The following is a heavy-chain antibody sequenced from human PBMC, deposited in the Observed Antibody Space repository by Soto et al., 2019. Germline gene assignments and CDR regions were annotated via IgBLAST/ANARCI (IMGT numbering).Heavy chain of an antibody. Sequence: SGGSLRLSCAASGFTFSSYAMSWVRQAPGKGLEWVSAISGSGGSTYYADSVKGRFTISRDNSKNTLYLQMNSLRAEDTAVYYCAKDRRPDIVVVPASDAFDIWGQGTMVTVSS. J-gene: IGHJ3*02. CDR1: GFTFSSYA. CDR3: AKDRRPDIVVVPASDAFDI. CDR2: ISGSGGST. D-gene: IGHD2-2*01. V-gene: IGHV3-23*01.